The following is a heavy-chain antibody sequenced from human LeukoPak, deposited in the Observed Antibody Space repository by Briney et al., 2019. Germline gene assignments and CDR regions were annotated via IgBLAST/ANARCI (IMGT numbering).Heavy chain of an antibody. CDR1: GFTVSSNS. CDR3: ARRAGAYSHPYDY. D-gene: IGHD4/OR15-4a*01. V-gene: IGHV3-53*01. Sequence: PGGSLRLSCAASGFTVSSNSMSWVRQAPGKGLEWVSFIYSDNTHYSDSVKGRFTISRDSSKNTLYLQMNSLRAEDTAVYYCARRAGAYSHPYDYWGQGTLVTVSS. J-gene: IGHJ4*02. CDR2: IYSDNT.